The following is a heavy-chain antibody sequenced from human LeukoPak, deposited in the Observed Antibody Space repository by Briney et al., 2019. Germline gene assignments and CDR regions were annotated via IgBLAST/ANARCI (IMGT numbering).Heavy chain of an antibody. CDR3: VRGVLWFRQLPYFYY. V-gene: IGHV4-31*03. CDR2: IYYSGST. CDR1: GGSISSGGYY. D-gene: IGHD3-10*01. Sequence: PSQTLSLTCTVSGGSISSGGYYWSWIRQHPGKGLEWIGYIYYSGSTYYNPSLKSRVTISVDTSKNQFSLKLSSVTAADTAVYYCVRGVLWFRQLPYFYYWGQRTLVTDCS. J-gene: IGHJ4*02.